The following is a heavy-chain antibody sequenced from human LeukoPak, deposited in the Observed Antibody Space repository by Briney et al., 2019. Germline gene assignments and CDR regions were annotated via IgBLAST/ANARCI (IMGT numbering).Heavy chain of an antibody. CDR2: ASYDGASE. CDR3: ARVVESHYYDYVWGSYRSGPFDY. CDR1: GFSLSDYS. Sequence: GGSLRLSCAGSGFSLSDYSMHWVRQAPGEGLEWVAFASYDGASEDYADSVKGRFSVSRDDSRDTLYLQMNRLRSEDTAVYYCARVVESHYYDYVWGSYRSGPFDYWGQGTLVTVSS. J-gene: IGHJ4*02. D-gene: IGHD3-16*02. V-gene: IGHV3-30-3*01.